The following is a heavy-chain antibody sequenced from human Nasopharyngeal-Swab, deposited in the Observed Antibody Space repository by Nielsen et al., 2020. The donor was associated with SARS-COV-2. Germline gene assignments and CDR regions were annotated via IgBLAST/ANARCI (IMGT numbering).Heavy chain of an antibody. Sequence: GESLKISCAASGFTFSSYSMNWVRQAPGKGLEWVSSISSSSSYIYYADSVKGRFTISRHNSKNTLYLQMNSLRAEDTAVYYCATEGWEDDAFDIWGQGTMVTVSS. J-gene: IGHJ3*02. V-gene: IGHV3-21*04. CDR2: ISSSSSYI. CDR1: GFTFSSYS. D-gene: IGHD1-26*01. CDR3: ATEGWEDDAFDI.